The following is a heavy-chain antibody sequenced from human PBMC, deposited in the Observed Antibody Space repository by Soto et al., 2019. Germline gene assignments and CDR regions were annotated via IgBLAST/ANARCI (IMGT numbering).Heavy chain of an antibody. J-gene: IGHJ3*02. V-gene: IGHV4-61*01. CDR3: ARDHGAKGASEI. CDR1: GGSVSSGTYQ. Sequence: QVQLQESGPGLVKPSETLSLTCTVSGGSVSSGTYQWSWIRQPPGKGLEWIGNIYYSGSTNYNPSLKRRVTISVDTSKNQFSLKVTSVTAVDTAVYYCARDHGAKGASEIWGQGTMVTVSS. D-gene: IGHD4-17*01. CDR2: IYYSGST.